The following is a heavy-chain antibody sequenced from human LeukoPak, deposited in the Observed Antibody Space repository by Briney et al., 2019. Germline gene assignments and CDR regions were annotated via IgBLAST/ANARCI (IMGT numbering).Heavy chain of an antibody. Sequence: ASVKVSCKASGYTFTSYYIHWVRQAPGQGLEWMGVINPRGGSTSYAQKFQGRVTMTRDTSTSTVYMELSSLRSEDTAVYYCARVSLANGFDIWGQGTMVTVSS. J-gene: IGHJ3*02. CDR2: INPRGGST. CDR3: ARVSLANGFDI. V-gene: IGHV1-46*01. CDR1: GYTFTSYY.